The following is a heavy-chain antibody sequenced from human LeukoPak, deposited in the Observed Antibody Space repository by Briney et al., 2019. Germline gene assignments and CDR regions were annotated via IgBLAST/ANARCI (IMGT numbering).Heavy chain of an antibody. J-gene: IGHJ4*02. CDR1: GFTDRSNY. D-gene: IGHD3-3*01. CDR2: IYSGGST. Sequence: GGSLRLSCATSGFTDRSNYMNWVRQTPGKGLQWVSIIYSGGSTYYADSVRGRFIISRDGSKDTMYLQMNSLRAEDTAVYYCAKDGGYYDFWSGSITPYYFDYWGQGTLVTVSS. V-gene: IGHV3-66*01. CDR3: AKDGGYYDFWSGSITPYYFDY.